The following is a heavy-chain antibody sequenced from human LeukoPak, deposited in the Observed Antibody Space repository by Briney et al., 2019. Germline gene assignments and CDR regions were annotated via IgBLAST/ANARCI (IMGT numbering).Heavy chain of an antibody. Sequence: SSETLSLTCTVSGGSISSSSYYWGWIRQPPGKGLEWIGSIYYSGSTYYNPSLKSRVTISVDTSKNQFSLKLSSVTVADTAVYYCARGGGWKKEYYFDYWGQGTLVTVSS. D-gene: IGHD6-19*01. CDR1: GGSISSSSYY. V-gene: IGHV4-39*07. J-gene: IGHJ4*02. CDR3: ARGGGWKKEYYFDY. CDR2: IYYSGST.